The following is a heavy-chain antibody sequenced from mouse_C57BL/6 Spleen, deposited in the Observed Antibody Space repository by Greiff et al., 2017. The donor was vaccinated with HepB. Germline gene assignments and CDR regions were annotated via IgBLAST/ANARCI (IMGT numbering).Heavy chain of an antibody. CDR1: GFTFSSYT. D-gene: IGHD1-1*01. CDR2: ISGGGGNT. V-gene: IGHV5-9*01. Sequence: DVKLVESGGGLVKPGGSLKLSCAASGFTFSSYTMSWVRQTPEKRLEWVATISGGGGNTYYPDSVKGRFTISRDNAKNTLYLQMSSLRSEDTALYYCARHEGYYYGSSHYAMDYWGQGTSVTVSS. J-gene: IGHJ4*01. CDR3: ARHEGYYYGSSHYAMDY.